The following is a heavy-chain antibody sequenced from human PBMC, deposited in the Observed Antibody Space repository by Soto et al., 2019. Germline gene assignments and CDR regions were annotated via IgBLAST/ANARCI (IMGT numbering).Heavy chain of an antibody. J-gene: IGHJ6*03. D-gene: IGHD1-1*01. CDR3: AREEAGTTGYYYYMDV. V-gene: IGHV1-69*08. Sequence: QVQLGQSGAEVKKPGSSVKVSCKASGGTFSSYTISWMRQAPGQGLEWMGRIIPILGIANYAQKFQGRVTITADKSTSTAYMELSSLRSEDTAVYYCAREEAGTTGYYYYMDVWGKGTTVTVSS. CDR1: GGTFSSYT. CDR2: IIPILGIA.